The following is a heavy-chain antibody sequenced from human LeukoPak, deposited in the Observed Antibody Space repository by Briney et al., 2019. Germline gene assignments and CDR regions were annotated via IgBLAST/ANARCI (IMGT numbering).Heavy chain of an antibody. J-gene: IGHJ4*02. CDR3: ARRPTRYGSGSYYSFDY. D-gene: IGHD3-10*01. Sequence: PSETLSLTCAVSGGSISSNSYYWGWIRQPPGKGLEWIGSIYYSGSTYYNPSLKSRVTISVDTSKNQFSLKLSSVTAADTAVYYCARRPTRYGSGSYYSFDYWGQGTLVTVSS. CDR1: GGSISSNSYY. V-gene: IGHV4-39*07. CDR2: IYYSGST.